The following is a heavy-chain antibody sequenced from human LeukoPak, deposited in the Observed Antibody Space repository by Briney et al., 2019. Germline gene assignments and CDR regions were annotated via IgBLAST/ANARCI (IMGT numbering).Heavy chain of an antibody. V-gene: IGHV4-59*01. CDR3: ARSPGGGFDI. Sequence: SETLSLTCTVSGGSISNYYGGWIRQTPGKGLELIGYIYYSGTTNYNPSLKSRVSISVDTSKKQFSLRLSSVTAADTAVYYCARSPGGGFDIWGQGTMVTVSS. D-gene: IGHD2-15*01. CDR2: IYYSGTT. J-gene: IGHJ3*02. CDR1: GGSISNYY.